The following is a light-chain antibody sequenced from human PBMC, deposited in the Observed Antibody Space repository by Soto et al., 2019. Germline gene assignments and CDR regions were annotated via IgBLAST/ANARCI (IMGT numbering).Light chain of an antibody. CDR1: ERLSSVY. J-gene: IGKJ5*01. V-gene: IGKV3-20*01. CDR2: GAS. Sequence: EIVLTQSPGTLSLSTGESATLSCRASERLSSVYLAWYQQRPGQPPRLIIYGASNRATGIPDRFSGSGSGTDFTLIINRLEPEDVAIYYCQQYGGSPRITFGQGTRLEIK. CDR3: QQYGGSPRIT.